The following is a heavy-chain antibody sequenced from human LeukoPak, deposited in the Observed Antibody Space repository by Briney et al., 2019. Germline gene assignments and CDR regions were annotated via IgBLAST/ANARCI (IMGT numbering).Heavy chain of an antibody. V-gene: IGHV4-34*01. CDR3: ARGPPLTYDGSGYYFFDY. CDR1: GGSFSGYF. D-gene: IGHD3-22*01. CDR2: INHGGST. J-gene: IGHJ4*02. Sequence: SETLSLTCAVYGGSFSGYFWTWIRQPPGKRLEWIGGINHGGSTNYNPSLKSRVTISVDTSKNHFSLKLSSLTAADTAVYYCARGPPLTYDGSGYYFFDYWGQGTLVTVSS.